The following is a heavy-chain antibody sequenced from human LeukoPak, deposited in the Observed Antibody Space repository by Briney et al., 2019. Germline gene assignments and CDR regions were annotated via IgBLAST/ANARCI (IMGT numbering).Heavy chain of an antibody. D-gene: IGHD3-9*01. V-gene: IGHV3-7*01. J-gene: IGHJ3*02. Sequence: GGSLRLSCAASGFTFSSYWMSWVRQAPGKGLEWVANIKQDGSEKYYVDSVKGRFTIFRDNAKNSLYLQMNSLRAEDTAVYYCARDLWKLRDILTGSSFDIWGQGTMVTVSS. CDR3: ARDLWKLRDILTGSSFDI. CDR1: GFTFSSYW. CDR2: IKQDGSEK.